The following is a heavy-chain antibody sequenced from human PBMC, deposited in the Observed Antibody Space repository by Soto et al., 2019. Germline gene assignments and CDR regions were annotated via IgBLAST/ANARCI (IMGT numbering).Heavy chain of an antibody. CDR1: GCTFSSYA. D-gene: IGHD5-12*01. CDR3: AKAERGAATPPFAY. Sequence: QVQLVESGGGVVQPGRSLRLSCAASGCTFSSYAIHWVRQAPGKGLEWVALISYEGRNKYYADSVKGRFTISRDNSKNTLYLQMNSLRAEDTAVYYCAKAERGAATPPFAYWGRGTLVTVSS. V-gene: IGHV3-30*18. CDR2: ISYEGRNK. J-gene: IGHJ4*02.